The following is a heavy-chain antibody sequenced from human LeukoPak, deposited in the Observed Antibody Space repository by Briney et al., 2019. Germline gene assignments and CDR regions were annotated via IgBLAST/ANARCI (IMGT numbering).Heavy chain of an antibody. V-gene: IGHV1-18*01. CDR1: GYTFTSYG. CDR3: ARDFGSGWYED. CDR2: ISAYNWNT. D-gene: IGHD6-19*01. Sequence: ASVKVSCKASGYTFTSYGISGVRQAPGQGLEWMGWISAYNWNTNYAQKLQGRVTMTTDRSTSTAYMELRSLRSDDTAGYYCARDFGSGWYEDCGQGTLVTVSS. J-gene: IGHJ1*01.